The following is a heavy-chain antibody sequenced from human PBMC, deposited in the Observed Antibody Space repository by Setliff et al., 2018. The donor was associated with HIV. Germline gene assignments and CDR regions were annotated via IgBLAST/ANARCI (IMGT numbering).Heavy chain of an antibody. CDR1: GDSISGNY. V-gene: IGHV4-4*07. CDR2: INHSGIT. Sequence: SETLSLTCTVSGDSISGNYWTWIRQPAGKGLEWIGRINHSGITHFNPSLDTRVTMFADTSKNQFSLRLSPVTAADTAIYYCAKGPRGLGLRYYFDYWAQGSQVTVSS. D-gene: IGHD3-10*01. J-gene: IGHJ4*02. CDR3: AKGPRGLGLRYYFDY.